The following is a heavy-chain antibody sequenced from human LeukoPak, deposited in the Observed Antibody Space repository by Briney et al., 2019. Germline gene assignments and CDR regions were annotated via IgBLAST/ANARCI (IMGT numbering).Heavy chain of an antibody. V-gene: IGHV3-23*01. J-gene: IGHJ4*02. Sequence: GGSLRLSCAASGFTFSSYTMSWVRQAPGKGLEWVSTITTSDSNTYYADSVKGRFTVSRDNSKNTLFLQMNSLRAEDTAVYYCAKDGGLWVSAHWGDSWGRGTLVTVSS. CDR3: AKDGGLWVSAHWGDS. CDR2: ITTSDSNT. CDR1: GFTFSSYT. D-gene: IGHD7-27*01.